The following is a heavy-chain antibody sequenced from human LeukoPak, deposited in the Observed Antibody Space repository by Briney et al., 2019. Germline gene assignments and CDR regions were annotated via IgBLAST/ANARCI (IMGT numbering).Heavy chain of an antibody. J-gene: IGHJ4*02. CDR3: ARGLRLGDSSGYYLFY. D-gene: IGHD3-22*01. V-gene: IGHV1-24*01. Sequence: ASVKVSCKVSGDTLTELSMHWVRQAPGKGLEWMGGFDPKEGERVYAQNFQGRFTMTEDTSSGTAYMELNSLRSEDTAVYYCARGLRLGDSSGYYLFYWGQGTLVTVSS. CDR2: FDPKEGER. CDR1: GDTLTELS.